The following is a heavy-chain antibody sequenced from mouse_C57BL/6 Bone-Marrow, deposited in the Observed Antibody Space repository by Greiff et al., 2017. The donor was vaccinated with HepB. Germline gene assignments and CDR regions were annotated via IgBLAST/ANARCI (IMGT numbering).Heavy chain of an antibody. J-gene: IGHJ3*01. V-gene: IGHV1-50*01. CDR1: GYTFTSYW. D-gene: IGHD2-5*01. Sequence: VKLQQPGAELVKPGASVKLSCQASGYTFTSYWMQWVKQRPGQGLEWIGEIDPSDSYTNYNQKFKGKATLTVDTSSSTAYMQLSSLTSEDSAVYYCARVGSNFWFAYWGQGTLVTVSA. CDR2: IDPSDSYT. CDR3: ARVGSNFWFAY.